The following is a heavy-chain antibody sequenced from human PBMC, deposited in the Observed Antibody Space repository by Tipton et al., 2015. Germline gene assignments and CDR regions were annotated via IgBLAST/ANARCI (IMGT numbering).Heavy chain of an antibody. D-gene: IGHD1-20*01. CDR3: ARVELTGTTQPVDY. CDR2: ISSSGSPI. CDR1: GFIFSDYS. V-gene: IGHV3-48*02. Sequence: SLRLSCAASGFIFSDYSVNWVRQAPGKGLEWVSYISSSGSPIYYADSVKGRFTISRDNAKNSLYLQMNSLRDEDTAVYYCARVELTGTTQPVDYWGQGTLVTVSS. J-gene: IGHJ4*02.